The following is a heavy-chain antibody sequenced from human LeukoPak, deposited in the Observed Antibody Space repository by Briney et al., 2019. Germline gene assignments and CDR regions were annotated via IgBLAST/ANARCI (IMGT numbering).Heavy chain of an antibody. D-gene: IGHD1-26*01. CDR3: AKDEIQGVVGAGPGY. CDR1: GFTFSDYG. Sequence: TGGSLRLSCAASGFTFSDYGIHWVRQAPGKWLEWVAFIQNDGGNKYYADSVKGRFTISRDNSKNTLYLHMNSLRPEDTAVYHCAKDEIQGVVGAGPGYWGQGTLVTVSS. CDR2: IQNDGGNK. J-gene: IGHJ4*02. V-gene: IGHV3-30*02.